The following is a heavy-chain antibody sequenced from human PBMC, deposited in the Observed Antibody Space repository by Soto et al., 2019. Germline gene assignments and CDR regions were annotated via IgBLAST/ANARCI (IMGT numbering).Heavy chain of an antibody. CDR3: ARPRSKSSSGFDL. D-gene: IGHD6-6*01. V-gene: IGHV3-74*03. CDR1: GFTFRNHW. CDR2: ISTDGSFT. Sequence: AQLVESGGGLVQPGGSLRLSCTTSGFTFRNHWMHWVRQAPGQGLEGVSRISTDGSFTTYADAVKGRFTISRDNAKNTVYLQMNSLRVEDTALYYGARPRSKSSSGFDLWGQGTMVTVSS. J-gene: IGHJ3*01.